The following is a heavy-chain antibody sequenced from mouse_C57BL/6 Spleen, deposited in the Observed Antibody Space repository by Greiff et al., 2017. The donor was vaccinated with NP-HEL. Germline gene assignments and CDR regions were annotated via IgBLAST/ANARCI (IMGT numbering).Heavy chain of an antibody. V-gene: IGHV1-80*01. J-gene: IGHJ2*01. CDR2: IYPGDGDT. CDR3: AREGVVHYFDY. Sequence: QVHVKQSGAELVKPGASVKISCKASGYAFSSYWMNWVKQRPGKGLEWIGQIYPGDGDTNYNGKFKGKATLTADKSSSTAYMQLSSLTSEDSAVYFCAREGVVHYFDYWGQGTTLTVSS. D-gene: IGHD1-1*02. CDR1: GYAFSSYW.